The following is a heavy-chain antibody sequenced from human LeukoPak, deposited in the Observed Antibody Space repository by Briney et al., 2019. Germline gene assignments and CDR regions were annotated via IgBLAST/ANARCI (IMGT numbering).Heavy chain of an antibody. V-gene: IGHV4-34*01. D-gene: IGHD3-3*01. CDR2: VNHSGSA. CDR1: GGPLGLFY. CDR3: AKGVDFTAHFAR. J-gene: IGHJ4*02. Sequence: SSETLSLTCGVSGGPLGLFYWTWIRQAPGKGLEWIGEVNHSGSANYNPSLKSRVTISLDASQNQFSLSLSSVTAADTAVYFCAKGVDFTAHFARWGQGTRVTVSS.